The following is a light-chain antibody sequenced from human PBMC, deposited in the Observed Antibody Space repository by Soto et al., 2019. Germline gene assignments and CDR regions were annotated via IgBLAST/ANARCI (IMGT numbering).Light chain of an antibody. J-gene: IGLJ1*01. CDR3: SSHTSRNTRV. CDR1: SSEVGAYDY. V-gene: IGLV2-14*01. CDR2: EVS. Sequence: QSVLTQPASVSGSPGQSIAISCTGTSSEVGAYDYVSWYQQHPGKAPKLMIYEVSNRPSGVSNRFSGSKSVNTATLTISGLQAEDEADYYCSSHTSRNTRVFGTGTKVTVL.